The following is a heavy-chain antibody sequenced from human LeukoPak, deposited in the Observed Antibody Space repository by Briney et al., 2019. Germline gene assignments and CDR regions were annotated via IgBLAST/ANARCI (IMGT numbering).Heavy chain of an antibody. V-gene: IGHV1-3*01. CDR3: ARGRSEDGYNPYFDY. Sequence: GASVKVSCKASGYTFTSYAMHWVRQAPGQRLEWMGWINAGNGNTKYSQKFQGRVTITRDTSASTAYMELSSLRSEDTAVYYCARGRSEDGYNPYFDYWGQGTLVTVSS. CDR1: GYTFTSYA. CDR2: INAGNGNT. J-gene: IGHJ4*02. D-gene: IGHD5-24*01.